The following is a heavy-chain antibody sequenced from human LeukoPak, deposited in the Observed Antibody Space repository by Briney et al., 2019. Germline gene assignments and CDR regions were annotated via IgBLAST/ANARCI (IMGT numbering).Heavy chain of an antibody. D-gene: IGHD1-26*01. Sequence: ASVKVSCKASGGTFSSYAISWVRQAPGQGLEWMGRIIPILGIANYAQKFQGRVTITADKSTSTAYMELSSLRSEDTAVYYCARDLRSGSYPGQDDYWGQGTLVTVSS. J-gene: IGHJ4*02. CDR3: ARDLRSGSYPGQDDY. V-gene: IGHV1-69*04. CDR1: GGTFSSYA. CDR2: IIPILGIA.